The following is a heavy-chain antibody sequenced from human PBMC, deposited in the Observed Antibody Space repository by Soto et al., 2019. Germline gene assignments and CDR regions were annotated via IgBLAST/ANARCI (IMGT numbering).Heavy chain of an antibody. J-gene: IGHJ5*02. CDR2: IYWDDDK. CDR1: GFSLSTSGVG. Sequence: SGPTLVNPTQTLTLTSTFSGFSLSTSGVGVGWIRQPPGKALEWLALIYWDDDKRYSPSLKSRLTITKDTSKNQVVLTMTNMDPVDTATYYCAHTPLSQVTGYYSWFDPWGQGTLVTVSS. D-gene: IGHD3-9*01. CDR3: AHTPLSQVTGYYSWFDP. V-gene: IGHV2-5*02.